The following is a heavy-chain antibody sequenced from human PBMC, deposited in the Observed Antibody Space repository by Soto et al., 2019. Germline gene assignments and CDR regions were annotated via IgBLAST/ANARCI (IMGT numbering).Heavy chain of an antibody. V-gene: IGHV4-59*12. J-gene: IGHJ5*02. CDR3: ARVPDR. D-gene: IGHD2-2*01. Sequence: SETLSLTCTVSGGSISSYYWSWIRQPPGKGLEWIGHIYYSGNTDYNPSLKSRVTISVDTSKSQFSLKLSSVTAADTAVYYCARVPDRWGQGTLVTVSS. CDR1: GGSISSYY. CDR2: IYYSGNT.